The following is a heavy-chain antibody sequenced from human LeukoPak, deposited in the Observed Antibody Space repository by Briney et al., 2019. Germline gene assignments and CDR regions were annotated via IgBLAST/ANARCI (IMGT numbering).Heavy chain of an antibody. CDR3: ARDVLGWGSNWYFDL. Sequence: PSETLSLTCTVSGGSISYYYWSWIRQSAGKGLEWIGRVYTSGSTNDNPSLKSRVTMSVDTSKNRFSLRLSSVTAADTAVYYCARDVLGWGSNWYFDLWGRGTLVTVSS. CDR1: GGSISYYY. J-gene: IGHJ2*01. CDR2: VYTSGST. V-gene: IGHV4-4*07. D-gene: IGHD3-16*01.